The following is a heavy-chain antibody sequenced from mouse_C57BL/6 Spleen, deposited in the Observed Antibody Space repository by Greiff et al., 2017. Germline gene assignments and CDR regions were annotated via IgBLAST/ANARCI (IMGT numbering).Heavy chain of an antibody. Sequence: VKLLESGAELVRPGTSVKVSCKASGYAFTNYLIEWVKQRPGQGLEWIGVINPGSGGTNYNEKFKGKATLTADKSSSTAYMQLSSLTSEDSAVYFCARTTTVVADYWGQGTTLTVSS. CDR2: INPGSGGT. J-gene: IGHJ2*01. V-gene: IGHV1-54*01. CDR1: GYAFTNYL. D-gene: IGHD1-1*01. CDR3: ARTTTVVADY.